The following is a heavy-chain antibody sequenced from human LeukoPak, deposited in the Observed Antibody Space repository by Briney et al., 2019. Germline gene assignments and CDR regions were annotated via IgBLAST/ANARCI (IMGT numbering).Heavy chain of an antibody. V-gene: IGHV1-69*13. CDR3: ARSSYYDILTGYYGGNFDY. CDR1: GGTFSSYA. Sequence: APVKVSCKASGGTFSSYAISWVRQAPGQGLEWMGGIIPIFGTANYAQKFQGRVTITADESTSTAYMELSSLRSEDTAVYYCARSSYYDILTGYYGGNFDYWGQGTLVTVSS. CDR2: IIPIFGTA. D-gene: IGHD3-9*01. J-gene: IGHJ4*02.